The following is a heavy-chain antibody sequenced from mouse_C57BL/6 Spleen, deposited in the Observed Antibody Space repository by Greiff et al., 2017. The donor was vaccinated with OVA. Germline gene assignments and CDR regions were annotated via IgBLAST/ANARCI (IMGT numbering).Heavy chain of an antibody. CDR2: ISDGGSYT. CDR3: AREEGLRRDWYFDV. V-gene: IGHV5-4*01. D-gene: IGHD2-12*01. CDR1: GFTFSSYA. J-gene: IGHJ1*03. Sequence: EVQVVESGGGLVKPGGSLKLSCAASGFTFSSYAMSWVRQTPAKRLEWVATISDGGSYTYYPDNVKGRFTIARDNAKNNPYMQMSHLKSEDTAMYYCAREEGLRRDWYFDVWGTGTTVTVSS.